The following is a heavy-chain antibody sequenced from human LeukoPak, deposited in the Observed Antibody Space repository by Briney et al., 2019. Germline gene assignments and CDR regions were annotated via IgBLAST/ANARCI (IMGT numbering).Heavy chain of an antibody. D-gene: IGHD3-10*01. J-gene: IGHJ4*02. V-gene: IGHV3-48*03. CDR1: GFTFSSYE. CDR2: IDATGDTI. CDR3: ARDSSAMLRGYSDY. Sequence: GGSLRLSCAASGFTFSSYEFNWVRQAPGKGLQWISYIDATGDTIFYSDSVRGRFTISRDNTRNSLFLQMNSLRAEDTAVYYCARDSSAMLRGYSDYWGLGTLVTVSP.